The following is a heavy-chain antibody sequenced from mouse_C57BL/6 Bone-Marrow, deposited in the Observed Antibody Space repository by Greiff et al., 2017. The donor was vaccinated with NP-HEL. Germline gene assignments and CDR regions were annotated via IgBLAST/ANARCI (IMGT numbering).Heavy chain of an antibody. J-gene: IGHJ3*01. Sequence: EVQLQQSGPGLVKPSQSLSLTCSVTGYSITSGYYWNWIRQSPGNKLEWMGYISYDGSNNYNPSLKNRISITRDTSKNQFFLKLNSVTTEDTATYYCAREDSFAYWGQGTLVTVSA. CDR3: AREDSFAY. V-gene: IGHV3-6*01. CDR1: GYSITSGYY. CDR2: ISYDGSN.